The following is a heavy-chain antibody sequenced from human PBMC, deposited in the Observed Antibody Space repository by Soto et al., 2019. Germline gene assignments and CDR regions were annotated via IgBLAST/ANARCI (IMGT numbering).Heavy chain of an antibody. Sequence: EVQVFESGGGLVQPGGSLRLSCAASGFTFSSYAMGWVRQAPGKGLEWVSSISGSGDRTYYADSVKCRFTISRDNSKNTLYLQMNSLRAEDTAVYYCARGSYTSSSEWFDPWGQGTLVTVSS. V-gene: IGHV3-23*01. J-gene: IGHJ5*02. CDR1: GFTFSSYA. CDR2: ISGSGDRT. D-gene: IGHD6-6*01. CDR3: ARGSYTSSSEWFDP.